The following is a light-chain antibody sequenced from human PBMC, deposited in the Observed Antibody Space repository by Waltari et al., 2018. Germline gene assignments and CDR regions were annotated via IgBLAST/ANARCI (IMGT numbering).Light chain of an antibody. V-gene: IGLV3-21*02. CDR3: QVWDIDSDHPV. J-gene: IGLJ1*01. Sequence: SFVLTQPPSVSVAPGQTARITCGANNIGRKNVHWYQQKSGQAPVLVVYDDSDPPSGIPERFSGSNSGNTATLTISRVEAGDEADFYCQVWDIDSDHPVFGTGTTVTVL. CDR1: NIGRKN. CDR2: DDS.